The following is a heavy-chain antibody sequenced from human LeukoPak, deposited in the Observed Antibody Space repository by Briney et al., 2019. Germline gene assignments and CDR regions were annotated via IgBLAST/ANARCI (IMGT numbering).Heavy chain of an antibody. D-gene: IGHD3-22*01. CDR2: ISSGSSYI. CDR1: GFTFNRYS. J-gene: IGHJ4*02. V-gene: IGHV3-21*01. Sequence: PGGSLRLSCAASGFTFNRYSMNWVRQAPGKGLEWVSSISSGSSYIYYADSVKGRFTISRDNAKNTLYLQMNSLRAEDTAVYYCAKVARYYDSSGRNYFDYWGQGTLVTVSS. CDR3: AKVARYYDSSGRNYFDY.